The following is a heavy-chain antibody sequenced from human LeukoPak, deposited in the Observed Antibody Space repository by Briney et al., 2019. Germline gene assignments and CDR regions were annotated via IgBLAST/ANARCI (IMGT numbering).Heavy chain of an antibody. J-gene: IGHJ4*02. CDR1: GGSISSGDYY. Sequence: PSETLSLTCTVSGGSISSGDYYWSWIRQPPGKCLEWIGYIYYSGSTYYNPSLKSRVTISVDTSKNQFSLKLSSVTAADTAVYYCARVPTTYCTNGVCYYFDYWGQGTLVTVSS. D-gene: IGHD2-8*01. CDR2: IYYSGST. CDR3: ARVPTTYCTNGVCYYFDY. V-gene: IGHV4-30-4*08.